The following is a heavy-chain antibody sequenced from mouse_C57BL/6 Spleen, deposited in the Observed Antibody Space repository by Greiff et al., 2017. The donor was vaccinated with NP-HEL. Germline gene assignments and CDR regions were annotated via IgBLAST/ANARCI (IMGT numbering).Heavy chain of an antibody. CDR2: IDPSDSET. J-gene: IGHJ4*01. V-gene: IGHV1-52*01. D-gene: IGHD2-1*01. Sequence: VQLQQPGAELVRPGSSVKLSCKASGYTFTSYWMHWVKQRPIQGLEWIGNIDPSDSETHYNQKFKDKATLTVDKSSSTAYMQLSSLTSEDSAVYYCARRGGNPGYAMDYWGQGTSVTVSS. CDR3: ARRGGNPGYAMDY. CDR1: GYTFTSYW.